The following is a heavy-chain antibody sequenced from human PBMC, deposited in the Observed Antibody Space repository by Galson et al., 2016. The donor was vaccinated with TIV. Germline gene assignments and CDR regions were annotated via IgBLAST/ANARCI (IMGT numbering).Heavy chain of an antibody. Sequence: SVKVSCKASGGTFSNFVISWVRQAPGQGLEWMGSINPIFGTANYARKFQGRVTITADTSTSTIYMELSSLRSEDTAVYYCARDCTSTTCRIYYYGMDVWGQGTTVTVSS. CDR1: GGTFSNFV. J-gene: IGHJ6*02. D-gene: IGHD2-2*01. CDR3: ARDCTSTTCRIYYYGMDV. CDR2: INPIFGTA. V-gene: IGHV1-69*06.